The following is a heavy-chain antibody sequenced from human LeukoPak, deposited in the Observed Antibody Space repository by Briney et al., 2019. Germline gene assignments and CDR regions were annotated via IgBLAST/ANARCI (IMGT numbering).Heavy chain of an antibody. V-gene: IGHV3-23*01. Sequence: GGSLRLSCAASGFSFSSYAMSWVRQAPGKGLEWVSAISKSGDSTFYADSVKGRFTISRDNSQNTLYVQMNSLRAEDTAVYYCAREGQWLTTVRDAFDIWGQGTMVTVSS. CDR2: ISKSGDST. D-gene: IGHD6-19*01. CDR3: AREGQWLTTVRDAFDI. J-gene: IGHJ3*02. CDR1: GFSFSSYA.